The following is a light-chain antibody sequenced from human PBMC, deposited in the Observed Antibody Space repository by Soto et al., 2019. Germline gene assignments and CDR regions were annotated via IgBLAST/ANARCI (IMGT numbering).Light chain of an antibody. V-gene: IGKV3-20*01. CDR3: QQYCSSVYT. CDR1: QSVSSSY. J-gene: IGKJ2*01. CDR2: GAS. Sequence: EIVLTQSPGTLSLSPGEGATLSCRASQSVSSSYLAWYQQKPGQAPSLLIYGASSRATGIPDRFIGSGSETDFTLTISRLEPEDFAVYYCQQYCSSVYTFGQGTKLEIK.